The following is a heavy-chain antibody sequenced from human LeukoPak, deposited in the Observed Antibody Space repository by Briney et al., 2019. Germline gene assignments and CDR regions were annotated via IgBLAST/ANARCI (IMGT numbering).Heavy chain of an antibody. V-gene: IGHV4-59*01. CDR3: ARPGDYGGARLAFDI. Sequence: PSETLSLTCTVSGGSISSYYWSWIRQPPGKGLEWIGYIHYSGSTNYNPSLKSRVTISVDTSKNQFSLKLSSVTAADTAVYYCARPGDYGGARLAFDIWGQGTMVTVSS. CDR1: GGSISSYY. CDR2: IHYSGST. D-gene: IGHD4-17*01. J-gene: IGHJ3*02.